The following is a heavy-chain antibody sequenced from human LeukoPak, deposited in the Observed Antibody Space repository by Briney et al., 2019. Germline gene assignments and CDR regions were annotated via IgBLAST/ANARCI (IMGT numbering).Heavy chain of an antibody. CDR1: GGSISSSSYY. CDR3: ARLRVAAPTPSFDY. J-gene: IGHJ4*02. Sequence: SETLSLTCTVSGGSISSSSYYWGWICQPPGKGLEWIGSIYYSGSTYYNPSLKSRVTISVDTSKNQFSLKLSSVTAADTAVYYCARLRVAAPTPSFDYWGQGTLVTVSS. CDR2: IYYSGST. V-gene: IGHV4-39*01. D-gene: IGHD2-15*01.